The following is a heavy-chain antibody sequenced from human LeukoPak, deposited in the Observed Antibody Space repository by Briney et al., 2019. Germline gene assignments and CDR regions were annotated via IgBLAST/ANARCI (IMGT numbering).Heavy chain of an antibody. D-gene: IGHD6-6*01. CDR2: IYYSGTT. CDR1: GGSISSSPYY. CDR3: AIGIAARGGWFDP. Sequence: SETLSLTCTVSGGSISSSPYYWGWIRQPPGRGLEWIGSIYYSGTTHYNPSLESRVTISVDKSKNQFSLKLSSVTAADTAVYYCAIGIAARGGWFDPWGQGTLVTVSS. J-gene: IGHJ5*02. V-gene: IGHV4-39*07.